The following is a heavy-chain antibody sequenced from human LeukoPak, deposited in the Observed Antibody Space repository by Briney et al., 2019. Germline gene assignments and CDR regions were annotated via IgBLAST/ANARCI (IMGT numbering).Heavy chain of an antibody. Sequence: SETLSLTCTVSGGSVSSGSYYWSWTRQPPGKGLEWIGYIYYSGSTNYNPSLKSRVTISVDTSKNQFSLKLSSVTAADTAVYYCARDRYSSSWYTPYYYGMDVWGQGTTVTVSS. D-gene: IGHD6-13*01. CDR2: IYYSGST. V-gene: IGHV4-61*01. J-gene: IGHJ6*02. CDR3: ARDRYSSSWYTPYYYGMDV. CDR1: GGSVSSGSYY.